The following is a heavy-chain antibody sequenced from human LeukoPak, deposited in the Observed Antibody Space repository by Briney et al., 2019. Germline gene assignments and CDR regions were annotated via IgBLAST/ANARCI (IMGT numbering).Heavy chain of an antibody. D-gene: IGHD1-1*01. CDR2: INHSGST. CDR1: GGSFSGYY. J-gene: IGHJ4*02. V-gene: IGHV4-34*01. Sequence: PSETLSLTCAVYGGSFSGYYWSWIRQPPGKGLEWIGEINHSGSTNYNPSLKSRVTISVDTSKNQFSLKLSSVTAADTAVYYCARVRPLDEPLDYWGQGTLVTVSS. CDR3: ARVRPLDEPLDY.